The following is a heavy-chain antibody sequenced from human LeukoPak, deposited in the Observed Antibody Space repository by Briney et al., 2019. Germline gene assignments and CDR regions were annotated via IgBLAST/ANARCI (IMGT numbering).Heavy chain of an antibody. J-gene: IGHJ4*02. CDR3: AKVSWANYFDY. CDR2: IYSYGST. D-gene: IGHD6-13*01. V-gene: IGHV3-53*01. Sequence: GGSLRLSCAASGFTVSSNYMSWVRQAPGKGLEGVSVIYSYGSTYYADSVKGRFTISRDNSKNTLYLQMNSLRAEDTAIYYCAKVSWANYFDYWGQGTLVTVSS. CDR1: GFTVSSNY.